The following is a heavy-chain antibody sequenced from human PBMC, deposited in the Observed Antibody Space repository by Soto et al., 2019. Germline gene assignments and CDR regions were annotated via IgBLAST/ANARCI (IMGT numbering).Heavy chain of an antibody. V-gene: IGHV3-33*01. CDR3: ARDPYDILTGYYNSGMYYYYYYMDV. Sequence: QVQLVASGGGVVQPGRSLRLSCAASGFTFSSYGMHWVRQAPGKGLEWVAVIWYDGSNKYYADSVKGRFTISRDNSKNTLYLQMNSLRAEDTAVYYCARDPYDILTGYYNSGMYYYYYYMDVWGKGTTVTVSS. J-gene: IGHJ6*03. CDR1: GFTFSSYG. CDR2: IWYDGSNK. D-gene: IGHD3-9*01.